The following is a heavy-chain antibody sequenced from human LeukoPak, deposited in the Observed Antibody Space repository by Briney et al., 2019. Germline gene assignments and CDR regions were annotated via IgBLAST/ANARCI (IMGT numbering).Heavy chain of an antibody. V-gene: IGHV3-23*01. CDR2: ISGSGGST. Sequence: PGGSLRLSCAASGFTFSSYAMSWVRQAPGKGLEWVSAISGSGGSTYYADSVKGRFTISRDNSKNTLYLQMNSLRAEDTAVYYCAKGSRGFGGNLYYYYYYYMDVWGKGTTVTVSS. J-gene: IGHJ6*03. D-gene: IGHD4-23*01. CDR1: GFTFSSYA. CDR3: AKGSRGFGGNLYYYYYYYMDV.